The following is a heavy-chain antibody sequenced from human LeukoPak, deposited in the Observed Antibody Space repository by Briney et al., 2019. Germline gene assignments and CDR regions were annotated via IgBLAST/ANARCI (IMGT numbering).Heavy chain of an antibody. Sequence: SETLSLTCTVSGGSFRSYYWSWIRQPAGKGLEWIGRIYTSGSTNYNPSLKSRVTVSVDTSKNQFSLKLNSVTAADTAVYYCAREDYYDSSGYLLRGGPDPTSYYYYYYGMDVWGQGTTVTVSS. CDR2: IYTSGST. J-gene: IGHJ6*02. D-gene: IGHD3-22*01. CDR1: GGSFRSYY. V-gene: IGHV4-4*07. CDR3: AREDYYDSSGYLLRGGPDPTSYYYYYYGMDV.